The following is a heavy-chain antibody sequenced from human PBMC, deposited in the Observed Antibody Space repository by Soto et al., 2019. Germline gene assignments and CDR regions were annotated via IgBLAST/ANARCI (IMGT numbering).Heavy chain of an antibody. Sequence: SETLSLTCTVSGGSISSSSYYWGWVRQPPGQGLEWIGNIYYSGSTYYNPSLKSRVTISVDTSKNQFSVKLTSVTAADTAVYYCARVAAVRSDSAGYHGMDVWGQGTTVT. CDR1: GGSISSSSYY. J-gene: IGHJ6*02. V-gene: IGHV4-39*02. D-gene: IGHD3-22*01. CDR2: IYYSGST. CDR3: ARVAAVRSDSAGYHGMDV.